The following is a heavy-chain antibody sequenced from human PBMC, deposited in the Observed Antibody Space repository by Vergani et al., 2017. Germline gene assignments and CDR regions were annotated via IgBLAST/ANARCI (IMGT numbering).Heavy chain of an antibody. CDR1: GFTFSSYA. CDR2: ISGSGGST. CDR3: AKDLYCSSTSCYSGWYFDL. V-gene: IGHV3-23*01. J-gene: IGHJ2*01. D-gene: IGHD2-2*01. Sequence: EVQLLESGGGLVQPGGSLRLSCAASGFTFSSYAMSWVRQAPGKGLEWVSVISGSGGSTYYADSVKGRFTISRDNSKNTLYLQMSSLRAEDTAVYYCAKDLYCSSTSCYSGWYFDLWGRGTLVTVSS.